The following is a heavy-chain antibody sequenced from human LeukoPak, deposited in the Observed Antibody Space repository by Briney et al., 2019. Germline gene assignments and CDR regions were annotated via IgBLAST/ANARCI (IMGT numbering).Heavy chain of an antibody. D-gene: IGHD5-18*01. Sequence: GASVKVSCKASGYTFTGYYMHWVRQAPGQGLEWMGWINPNSGGTNYAQKFQGRVTMTRDTSISTAYMELSRLRSDNTAVYYCASVEDTAPNDAFDIWGQGTMVTVSS. CDR3: ASVEDTAPNDAFDI. V-gene: IGHV1-2*02. CDR1: GYTFTGYY. CDR2: INPNSGGT. J-gene: IGHJ3*02.